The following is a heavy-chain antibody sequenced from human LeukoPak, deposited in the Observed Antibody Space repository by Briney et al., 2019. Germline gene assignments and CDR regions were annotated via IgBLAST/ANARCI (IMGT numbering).Heavy chain of an antibody. D-gene: IGHD5-24*01. V-gene: IGHV3-21*01. CDR3: ARILRDGYNLVGNFDY. Sequence: GGSLRLSCAASGFTFSSYNMNWVRQAPGKGLEWVSSISSSGGSIYYADSLKGRFTISRDNAKNSLYLQMDSLRAEDTAVYYCARILRDGYNLVGNFDYWGQGMLVSVSS. CDR1: GFTFSSYN. CDR2: ISSSGGSI. J-gene: IGHJ4*02.